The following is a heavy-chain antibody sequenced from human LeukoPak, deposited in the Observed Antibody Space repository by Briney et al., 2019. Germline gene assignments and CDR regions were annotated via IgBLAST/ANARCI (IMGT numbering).Heavy chain of an antibody. V-gene: IGHV7-4-1*02. CDR3: ARRVSFPPYYMDV. J-gene: IGHJ6*03. CDR2: INTATGNP. CDR1: GYTFTSDA. D-gene: IGHD3-16*02. Sequence: GASVKVSCKASGYTFTSDAMNWVRQAPGQGLEWMGRINTATGNPTYAQGFTGQFVFSLDTSVSTAYLQISSLKAEDTAVYYCARRVSFPPYYMDVWGKGTTVTVSS.